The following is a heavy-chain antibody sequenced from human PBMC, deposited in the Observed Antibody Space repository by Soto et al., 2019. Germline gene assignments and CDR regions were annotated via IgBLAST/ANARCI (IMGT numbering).Heavy chain of an antibody. J-gene: IGHJ4*02. Sequence: PGGSLRLSCAASGFTFSNYAMTWVRQAPGKGLEWVSVIGGNGVSTHYADSVKGRFTISRDNSRNTVFLQMNSLRAEDTAVYYCATERRGATDFFDYWGQGTPVTVSS. CDR1: GFTFSNYA. CDR3: ATERRGATDFFDY. CDR2: IGGNGVST. D-gene: IGHD1-26*01. V-gene: IGHV3-23*01.